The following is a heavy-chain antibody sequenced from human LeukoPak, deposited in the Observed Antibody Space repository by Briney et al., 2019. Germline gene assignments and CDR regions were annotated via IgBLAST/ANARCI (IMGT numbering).Heavy chain of an antibody. CDR1: GFTFSDYY. Sequence: GGTLRLSCAASGFTFSDYYMSWIRQAPGKGLEWVSYISSSSTYTDYADSVQGRFTISRDNAKNSLYLQLVSLRAAATAVYYCARRSYGGYVVFDHWGQGTLVTTSS. CDR2: ISSSSTYT. V-gene: IGHV3-11*03. D-gene: IGHD5-12*01. J-gene: IGHJ4*02. CDR3: ARRSYGGYVVFDH.